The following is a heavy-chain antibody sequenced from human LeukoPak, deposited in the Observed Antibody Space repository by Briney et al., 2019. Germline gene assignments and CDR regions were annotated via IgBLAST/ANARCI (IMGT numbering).Heavy chain of an antibody. CDR2: IYPGDSHT. Sequence: GESLKISCTASGYSFTNYWIGWVRQMPGKGLEWMGVIYPGDSHTRYSPSFQGQVTISADKSISTAYLQWSSLKASDTAMYYCVRFALTSSLDHWGQGTLVTVSS. J-gene: IGHJ5*02. V-gene: IGHV5-51*01. D-gene: IGHD6-13*01. CDR1: GYSFTNYW. CDR3: VRFALTSSLDH.